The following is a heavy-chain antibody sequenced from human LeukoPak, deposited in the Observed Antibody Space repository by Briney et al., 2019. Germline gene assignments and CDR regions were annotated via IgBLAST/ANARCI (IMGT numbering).Heavy chain of an antibody. Sequence: PSETLSLTCAVSGGSVSSGSYYWSWIRQPPGKGLEWIGYIYYSGSTNHNPSLKSRVTISVDTSKNQFPLKLSSVTAADTAVYYCARVPISRYGMDAWGQGTTVTVSS. V-gene: IGHV4-61*01. CDR1: GGSVSSGSYY. CDR3: ARVPISRYGMDA. D-gene: IGHD3-3*01. J-gene: IGHJ6*02. CDR2: IYYSGST.